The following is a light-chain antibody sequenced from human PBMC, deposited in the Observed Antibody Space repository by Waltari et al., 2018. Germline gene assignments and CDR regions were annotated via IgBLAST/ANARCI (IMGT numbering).Light chain of an antibody. J-gene: IGKJ1*01. CDR3: QQSYSFTRT. Sequence: DIQMNQSPSSLSASVGDRITITCRASQTISRSLNWYQPKPGKAPNLLIYAASSLQSGVPSRFIGSGSGRDFTLIITSLQPEDFATYYCQQSYSFTRTFGQGTKVEIK. V-gene: IGKV1-39*01. CDR2: AAS. CDR1: QTISRS.